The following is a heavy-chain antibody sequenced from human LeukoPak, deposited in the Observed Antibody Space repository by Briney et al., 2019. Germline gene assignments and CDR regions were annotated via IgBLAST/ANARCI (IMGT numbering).Heavy chain of an antibody. CDR3: ARGMEWFDH. CDR1: GYSISSGYY. J-gene: IGHJ5*02. CDR2: IYHSGST. D-gene: IGHD3-3*01. V-gene: IGHV4-38-2*02. Sequence: SETLSLTCTVSGYSISSGYYWGWIRQPPGKGLEWIGSIYHSGSTYYNPSLKSRVTISVDTSKNQFSLKLSSVTAADTAVYYCARGMEWFDHWGQGTLVTVSS.